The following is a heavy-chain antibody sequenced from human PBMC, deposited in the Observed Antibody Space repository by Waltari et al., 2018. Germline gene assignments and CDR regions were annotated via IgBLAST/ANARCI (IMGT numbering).Heavy chain of an antibody. CDR1: GDTVSSNSAA. CDR2: TYYRSNGYN. D-gene: IGHD2-2*01. V-gene: IGHV6-1*01. CDR3: ARDLRNTITWAYYYGIDV. J-gene: IGHJ6*02. Sequence: QVQLQQSGPGLVKPSQTLSLTCAISGDTVSSNSAAWNWIRQSPSRGLEWLGRTYYRSNGYNDYAVSVKSGISIKPDTSKNQFALQLTSVTPEDTAVYFCARDLRNTITWAYYYGIDVWGQGTTVTVSS.